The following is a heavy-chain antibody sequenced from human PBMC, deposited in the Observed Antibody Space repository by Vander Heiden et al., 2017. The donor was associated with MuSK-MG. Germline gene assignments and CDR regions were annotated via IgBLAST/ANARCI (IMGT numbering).Heavy chain of an antibody. CDR2: IFNTGIT. CDR1: DYSLDISHYY. Sequence: QMPLQESGPGLVKSSETLSLTCTVSDYSLDISHYYWGWIRQPPGKGLEWIGSIFNTGITYHNPSLKSRVTLSVDTAKNQFSLRLSAVTAADTAVYFCAADYGGGDYLDDWGPGALVTVSS. CDR3: AADYGGGDYLDD. J-gene: IGHJ4*02. D-gene: IGHD4-17*01. V-gene: IGHV4-39*01.